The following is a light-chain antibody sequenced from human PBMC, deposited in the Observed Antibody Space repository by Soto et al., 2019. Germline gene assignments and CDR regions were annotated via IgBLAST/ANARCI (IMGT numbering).Light chain of an antibody. CDR3: GAWDTSLTGGV. J-gene: IGLJ2*01. CDR1: SSNIGSDY. V-gene: IGLV1-51*02. Sequence: QSVLTQPPSVSAAPGQKVTISCSGGSSNIGSDYVSWYQQLPGTAPKLLIYENNKRPSGIPDRFSGSKSGTSATLGITGLQTGDEADYYCGAWDTSLTGGVFGGGTKLTVL. CDR2: ENN.